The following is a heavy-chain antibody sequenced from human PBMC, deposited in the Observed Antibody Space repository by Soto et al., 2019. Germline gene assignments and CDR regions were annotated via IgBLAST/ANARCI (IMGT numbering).Heavy chain of an antibody. CDR2: TYYRSGWAR. CDR1: GFSISTDSAA. CDR3: ARAYSSCRFSYFDF. Sequence: TLSLTCDISGFSISTDSAAWNWIRQSPSRGLEWLGRTYYRSGWAREYAVSVRGRITINPDTSKNQFSLQLNSVTPEDTAVYYCARAYSSCRFSYFDFCGHGTLVTVYS. D-gene: IGHD6-19*01. V-gene: IGHV6-1*01. J-gene: IGHJ4*01.